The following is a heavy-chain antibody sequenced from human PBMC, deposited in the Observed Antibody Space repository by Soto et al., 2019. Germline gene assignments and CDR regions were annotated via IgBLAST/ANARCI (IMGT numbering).Heavy chain of an antibody. CDR1: GFTFSSYA. Sequence: PGGSLRLSCAASGFTFSSYAMSWVRQAPGKGLEWVSAISGSGGSTYYADSVKGRFTISRDNSKNTLYLQMNSLRAEDTAVYYCAKDPSRVYGSNSDSYYNGIDVWRQGTTVTVSS. V-gene: IGHV3-23*01. CDR3: AKDPSRVYGSNSDSYYNGIDV. CDR2: ISGSGGST. J-gene: IGHJ6*02. D-gene: IGHD4-17*01.